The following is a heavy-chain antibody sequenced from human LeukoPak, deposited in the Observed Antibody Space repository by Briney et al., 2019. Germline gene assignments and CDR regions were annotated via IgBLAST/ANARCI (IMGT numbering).Heavy chain of an antibody. J-gene: IGHJ5*02. V-gene: IGHV4-31*03. CDR3: ASLASGNWFDP. CDR2: IYYSGST. CDR1: GGSISSGGYY. D-gene: IGHD3-16*01. Sequence: SETLSLTCTVSGGSISSGGYYWSWIRQHPGKGLEWIGYIYYSGSTYYNPSLKSRVTISVDTSKNQFSLKLSSVTAADTAVYYCASLASGNWFDPWAREPWPPSPQ.